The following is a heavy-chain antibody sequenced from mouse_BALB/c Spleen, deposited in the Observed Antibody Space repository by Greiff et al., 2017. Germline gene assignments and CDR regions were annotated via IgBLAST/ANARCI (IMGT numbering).Heavy chain of an antibody. V-gene: IGHV5-9-3*01. Sequence: EVNVVESGGGLVKPGGSLKLSCAASGFTFSSYAMSWVRQTPEKRLEWVATISSGGSYTYYPDSVKGRFTISRDNAKNTLYLQMSSLRSEDTAMYYCARHEGRLRGYFDYWGQGTTLTVSS. J-gene: IGHJ2*01. CDR2: ISSGGSYT. D-gene: IGHD1-2*01. CDR1: GFTFSSYA. CDR3: ARHEGRLRGYFDY.